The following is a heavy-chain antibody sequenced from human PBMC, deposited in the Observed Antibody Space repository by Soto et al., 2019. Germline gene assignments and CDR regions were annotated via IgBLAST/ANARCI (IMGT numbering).Heavy chain of an antibody. CDR1: GFTFSNYW. V-gene: IGHV3-7*01. CDR3: SRDVVVGAKALNY. CDR2: IKEDGSEK. J-gene: IGHJ4*02. D-gene: IGHD2-15*01. Sequence: PGGSVRLSCAASGFTFSNYWMTWVRQAPGKGLEWVANIKEDGSEKHYVDSVKGRFTISRDNAKNSLYLQMNSLRVEDTAVYFCSRDVVVGAKALNYWGQGALVTVSS.